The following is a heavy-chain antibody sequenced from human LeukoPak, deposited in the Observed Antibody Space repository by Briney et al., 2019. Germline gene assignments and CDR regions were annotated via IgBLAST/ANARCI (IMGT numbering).Heavy chain of an antibody. CDR2: ITSGSSTT. CDR3: ARGGNTGYNYNAFDI. D-gene: IGHD3-9*01. Sequence: HPGGSLRLSCAASGFTFSTYEMNWVRQAPGKGLEWVSYITSGSSTTLYADSVRGRFTVFRDNSKNSLYLQMNSLRAEDTAIYYCARGGNTGYNYNAFDIWGQGTMVTVSS. CDR1: GFTFSTYE. J-gene: IGHJ3*02. V-gene: IGHV3-48*03.